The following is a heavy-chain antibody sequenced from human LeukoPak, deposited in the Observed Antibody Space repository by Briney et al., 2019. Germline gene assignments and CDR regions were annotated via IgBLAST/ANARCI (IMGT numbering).Heavy chain of an antibody. Sequence: GASVKVSCKASGGTFSSYAISWVRQAPGQGLEWIGRIIPILGIANYAQKFQGRVTITADKSTSTAYMELSSLRSEDTAVYYCARLVAAAGTDYYYYGMDVWGQGTTVTVS. CDR1: GGTFSSYA. J-gene: IGHJ6*02. CDR3: ARLVAAAGTDYYYYGMDV. V-gene: IGHV1-69*04. CDR2: IIPILGIA. D-gene: IGHD6-13*01.